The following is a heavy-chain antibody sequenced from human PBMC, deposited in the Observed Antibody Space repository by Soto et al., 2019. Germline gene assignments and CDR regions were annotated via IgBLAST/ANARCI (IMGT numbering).Heavy chain of an antibody. V-gene: IGHV4-59*01. Sequence: QVQLQESGPGLVKPSETLSLTCTVSGGSISSYYWSWIRQPPGKGLEWIGYIYYSGSTNYNPSLKSRVTISVDTSKNQFSLKLSSVTAADTAVYYCARRIQHYYDMDVWGQGTTVTVSS. CDR1: GGSISSYY. CDR2: IYYSGST. D-gene: IGHD5-18*01. CDR3: ARRIQHYYDMDV. J-gene: IGHJ6*02.